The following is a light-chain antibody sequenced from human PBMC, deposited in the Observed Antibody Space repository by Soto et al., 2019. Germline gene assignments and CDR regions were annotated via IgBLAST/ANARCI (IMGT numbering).Light chain of an antibody. V-gene: IGLV2-23*01. CDR2: EGS. CDR1: ISDVGSSGP. Sequence: QSALAQPASVSGSPGQSITISCSGSISDVGSSGPVSWYQHHPGQVPKLIIYEGSRRPSGVSSRFSGSKTGNTASLTITGLQAEYEANYYCCSYVGARTYVFGTGTKFTVL. J-gene: IGLJ1*01. CDR3: CSYVGARTYV.